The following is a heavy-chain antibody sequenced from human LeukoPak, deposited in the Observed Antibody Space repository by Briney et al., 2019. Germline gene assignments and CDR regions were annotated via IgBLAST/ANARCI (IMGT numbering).Heavy chain of an antibody. CDR2: IIWNGGST. Sequence: GGSLRLSCAASGFILNDYGMSWVRHAPGKGLECVSGIIWNGGSTGYGDSVKGRFTISRDDGRNSLYLQMDSLRAEDTAVYYCARVSGWDYDYYYMDVWGKGTTVTVSS. CDR3: ARVSGWDYDYYYMDV. J-gene: IGHJ6*03. D-gene: IGHD6-19*01. CDR1: GFILNDYG. V-gene: IGHV3-20*04.